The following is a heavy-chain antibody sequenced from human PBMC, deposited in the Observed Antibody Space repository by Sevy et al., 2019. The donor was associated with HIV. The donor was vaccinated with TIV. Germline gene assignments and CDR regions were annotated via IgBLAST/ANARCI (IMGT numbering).Heavy chain of an antibody. CDR3: AGEIIGYGSVRFFDY. CDR1: GGSISNYY. J-gene: IGHJ4*02. Sequence: SETLSLTCTVSGGSISNYYWSWIRQPTGKGLEWIGYIYYSGTANYNPSLKSRVTISVDTSKNQFSLKLNSVTAADTAVYYCAGEIIGYGSVRFFDYWGQGSLVTVSS. CDR2: IYYSGTA. V-gene: IGHV4-59*13. D-gene: IGHD3-10*01.